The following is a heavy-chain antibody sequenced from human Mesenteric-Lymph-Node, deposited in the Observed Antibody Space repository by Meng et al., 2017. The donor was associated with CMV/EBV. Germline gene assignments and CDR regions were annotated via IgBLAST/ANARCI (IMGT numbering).Heavy chain of an antibody. CDR2: IWYNGRNR. V-gene: IGHV3-33*01. Sequence: GESLKISCAASGFTFSNYGMHWVRQAPGKGLEWVAVIWYNGRNRYYADSVKGRFTISRDNSKNTLYLQMNSLRAEDTAVYYCATSRTLRFLEWLLTYWGQGTLVTVSS. CDR3: ATSRTLRFLEWLLTY. D-gene: IGHD3-3*01. J-gene: IGHJ4*02. CDR1: GFTFSNYG.